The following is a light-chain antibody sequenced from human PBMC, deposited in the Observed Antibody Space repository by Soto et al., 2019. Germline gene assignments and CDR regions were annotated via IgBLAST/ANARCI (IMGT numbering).Light chain of an antibody. V-gene: IGKV1-5*01. Sequence: DIQMTQSPSTLSASVGDRVTITCRASQSISSWLAWYQQKPGKAPKLLIYDASSLESGVPSRFSGSGSGTAFTLTISSLQPDDFATYYCQQYNSYSPTFGQGNKVDIK. J-gene: IGKJ1*01. CDR2: DAS. CDR3: QQYNSYSPT. CDR1: QSISSW.